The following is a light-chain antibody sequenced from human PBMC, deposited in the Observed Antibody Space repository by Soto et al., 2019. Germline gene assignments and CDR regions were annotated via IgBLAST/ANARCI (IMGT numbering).Light chain of an antibody. Sequence: EKVMTQSPATLSVSPGERATLSCRASQSVRSNLAWYQQKPGQPPRLLIYDASTRATGIPARFSGSGSGTEFTLTISSLQSEDFAVYYCQQYNNWPAITFGQGTRLEIK. CDR3: QQYNNWPAIT. CDR1: QSVRSN. J-gene: IGKJ5*01. CDR2: DAS. V-gene: IGKV3D-15*01.